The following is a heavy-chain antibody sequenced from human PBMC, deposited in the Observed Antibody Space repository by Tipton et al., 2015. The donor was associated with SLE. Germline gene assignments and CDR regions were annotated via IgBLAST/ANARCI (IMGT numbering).Heavy chain of an antibody. CDR3: ARLQPEVGAFGI. J-gene: IGHJ3*02. CDR2: IYYSGST. V-gene: IGHV4-61*01. D-gene: IGHD1-1*01. Sequence: TLSLTCAVSGYSISSGYYWGWIRQPPGKGLEWIGYIYYSGSTNYNPSLKSRVTISVDTSKNQFSLKLSSVTAADTAVYYCARLQPEVGAFGIWGQGTMVTVSS. CDR1: GYSISSGYY.